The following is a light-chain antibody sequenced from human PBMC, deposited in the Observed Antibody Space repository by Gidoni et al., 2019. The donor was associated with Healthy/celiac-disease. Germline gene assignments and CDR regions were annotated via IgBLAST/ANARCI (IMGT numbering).Light chain of an antibody. Sequence: QSALTQPAAVSGSPGQSITISCTGTSSDVGGYNYVSWYQQHPGKAPKLMIYDVSNRPSGVSKRFSGSKSGNKASLTISGLQAEDEADYYCSSYTSSSTVVFGGGTKLTVL. V-gene: IGLV2-14*01. CDR1: SSDVGGYNY. CDR3: SSYTSSSTVV. J-gene: IGLJ2*01. CDR2: DVS.